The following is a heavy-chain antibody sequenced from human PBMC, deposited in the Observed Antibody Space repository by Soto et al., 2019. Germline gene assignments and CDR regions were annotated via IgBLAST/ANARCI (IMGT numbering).Heavy chain of an antibody. CDR1: GFTFYGYA. Sequence: GESXRLSCSASGFTFYGYAMHWFRQAPGKGLEWVSTISWNSGTIGYADSVKGRFTISRDNANNYLYLQMNSLRVEDTAFYYCAKGKEAGPLYNWFDPRGPGTLVTLYS. J-gene: IGHJ5*02. V-gene: IGHV3-9*01. D-gene: IGHD6-13*01. CDR2: ISWNSGTI. CDR3: AKGKEAGPLYNWFDP.